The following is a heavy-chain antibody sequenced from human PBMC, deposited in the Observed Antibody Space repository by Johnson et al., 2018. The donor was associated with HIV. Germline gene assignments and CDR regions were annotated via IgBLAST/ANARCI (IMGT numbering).Heavy chain of an antibody. CDR1: EFTVNTNY. V-gene: IGHV3-66*01. CDR2: IFSGGIT. D-gene: IGHD5-24*01. CDR3: ARACRDGYTCDAFDI. Sequence: VQLVESGGGLVQPGGSLRLSCAASEFTVNTNYMTWVRQAPGKGLEWVSVIFSGGITYYADSVRGRFTISRDNSKNTLYLQMNSLRAEDTAVYYCARACRDGYTCDAFDIWGQGTMVTVSS. J-gene: IGHJ3*02.